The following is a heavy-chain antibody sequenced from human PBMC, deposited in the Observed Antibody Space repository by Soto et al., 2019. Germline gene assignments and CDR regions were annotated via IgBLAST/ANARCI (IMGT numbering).Heavy chain of an antibody. D-gene: IGHD6-6*01. Sequence: QVQLVQSGAEVKKPGSSVKVSCKASGGTFSSYAISWVRQAPGQGLEWMGGIIPIFGTANYAQKIQGRVTITADESTSIAYMELSSLRSEDTAVYYCARDAGREYSSTFDPWGQGTLVTVSS. J-gene: IGHJ5*02. CDR3: ARDAGREYSSTFDP. V-gene: IGHV1-69*01. CDR2: IIPIFGTA. CDR1: GGTFSSYA.